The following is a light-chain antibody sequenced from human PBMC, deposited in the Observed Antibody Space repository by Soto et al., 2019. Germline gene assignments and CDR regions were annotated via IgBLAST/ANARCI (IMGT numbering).Light chain of an antibody. Sequence: IVLTQSPATLSLSPGERATLSCRASQSVSTYLAWYQQKPGQAPRLLIYDASNRATGIPARFSGSGSGTDFTLTFSSLEPEDFAVYYCQQRSNWPWTFGQGTKVDI. CDR1: QSVSTY. CDR2: DAS. CDR3: QQRSNWPWT. J-gene: IGKJ1*01. V-gene: IGKV3-11*01.